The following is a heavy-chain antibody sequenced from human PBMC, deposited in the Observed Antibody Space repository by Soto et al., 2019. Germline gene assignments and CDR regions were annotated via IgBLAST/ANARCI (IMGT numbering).Heavy chain of an antibody. CDR2: ISWNSGSI. D-gene: IGHD3-22*01. CDR3: AKDTDGYYDSSGYYYSDAFDI. CDR1: GFTFDDYA. J-gene: IGHJ3*02. Sequence: GGSLRLSCAASGFTFDDYAMHWVRQAPGKGLEWVSGISWNSGSIGYVDSVKGRFTISRDNAKNSLYLQMNSLRAEDTALYYCAKDTDGYYDSSGYYYSDAFDIWGQGTMVTVSS. V-gene: IGHV3-9*01.